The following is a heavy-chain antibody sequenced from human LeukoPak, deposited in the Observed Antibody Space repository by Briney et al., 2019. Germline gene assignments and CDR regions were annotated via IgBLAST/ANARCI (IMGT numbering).Heavy chain of an antibody. J-gene: IGHJ6*02. CDR3: ARDYSSSWYAGYYYYGMDV. CDR2: INTDGFST. Sequence: PGGSLRLSCAASGFISSSYWMHWVRQPPGKGLVYIACINTDGFSTSYADSVKGRFTISRDNAKNTLYLQMNSLRAEDTAVYYCARDYSSSWYAGYYYYGMDVWGQGTTVTVSS. CDR1: GFISSSYW. D-gene: IGHD6-13*01. V-gene: IGHV3-74*01.